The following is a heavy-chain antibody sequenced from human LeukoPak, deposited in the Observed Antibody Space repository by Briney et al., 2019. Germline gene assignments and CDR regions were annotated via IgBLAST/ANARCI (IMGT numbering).Heavy chain of an antibody. CDR2: IYTSGST. D-gene: IGHD5-24*01. V-gene: IGHV4-61*02. CDR1: GGSISSGSYY. CDR3: ARTATIGYYYYMDV. Sequence: SETLSLTCTVSGGSISSGSYYWRWIRQPAGKGLEWIGRIYTSGSTNYNPSLKSRVTISVDTYKNQFSLKLSSVTAADTAVYYCARTATIGYYYYMDVWGKGTTVTVSS. J-gene: IGHJ6*03.